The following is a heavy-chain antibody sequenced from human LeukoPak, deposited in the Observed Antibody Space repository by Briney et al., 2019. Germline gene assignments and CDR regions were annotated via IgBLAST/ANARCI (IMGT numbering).Heavy chain of an antibody. J-gene: IGHJ4*02. CDR2: IYYSEST. V-gene: IGHV4-39*01. CDR3: AGHGPRRGPYYFDY. D-gene: IGHD3-16*01. Sequence: SETLSLTCTVSGGSFSSSSYYWGWIRQPPGKGLEWIGSIYYSESTYYNPSLKSRVTISVDTSKNQFSLKLSSVTAADTAVYYCAGHGPRRGPYYFDYWGQGTLVTVSS. CDR1: GGSFSSSSYY.